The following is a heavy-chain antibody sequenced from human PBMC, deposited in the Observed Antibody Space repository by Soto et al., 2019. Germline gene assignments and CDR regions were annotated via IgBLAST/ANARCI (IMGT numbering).Heavy chain of an antibody. CDR3: ARHPVYATGWQIDY. J-gene: IGHJ4*02. CDR2: IYNSGRT. D-gene: IGHD2-2*01. Sequence: PSETLSLTCTVSGGSISSNIYHWGWIRQPPGKGLEWIGRIYNSGRTYYNASLKSRVSISIDTSKNQFSLKLTSVTAADTAVYYWARHPVYATGWQIDYWGQGALITAPQ. CDR1: GGSISSNIYH. V-gene: IGHV4-39*01.